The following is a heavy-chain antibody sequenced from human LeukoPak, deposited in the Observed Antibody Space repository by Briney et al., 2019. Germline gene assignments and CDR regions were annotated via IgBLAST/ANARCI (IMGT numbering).Heavy chain of an antibody. D-gene: IGHD3-10*01. CDR2: ITYDGYYK. J-gene: IGHJ4*02. Sequence: GGSLRLSCAASGFTFTSYGMHWVRQAPGKGLEWVALITYDGYYKYYSDSVKGRFTISSDTSKNTLYLQMNSLRAEDTAVYYCARDLSPVVRASPMGYWGQGTLVTVST. V-gene: IGHV3-30*03. CDR1: GFTFTSYG. CDR3: ARDLSPVVRASPMGY.